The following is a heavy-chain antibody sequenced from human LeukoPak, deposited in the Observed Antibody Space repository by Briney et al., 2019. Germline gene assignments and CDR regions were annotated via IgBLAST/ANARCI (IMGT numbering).Heavy chain of an antibody. CDR2: IYTSGST. D-gene: IGHD3-22*01. Sequence: SETLSLTCTVSGGSISSGSYYWSWIRQPAGKGLEWIGRIYTSGSTYYNPSLKSRVTISVDTSKNQFSLKLSSVTAADTAVYYCARLPYYYDSRHNWFDPGAREPWSPSPQ. V-gene: IGHV4-61*02. J-gene: IGHJ5*02. CDR1: GGSISSGSYY. CDR3: ARLPYYYDSRHNWFDP.